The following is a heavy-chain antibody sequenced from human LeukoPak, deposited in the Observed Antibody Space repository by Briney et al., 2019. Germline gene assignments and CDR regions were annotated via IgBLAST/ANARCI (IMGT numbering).Heavy chain of an antibody. Sequence: ASVKVSCKASGYTFSSYGISWVRQAPGQGLEWMGWISVYNGNPEYAQKFQGRVIMTTDTFTSTAYMELRSLRADDTAVYYCAKDSPLVGYTSGWSSNSFDHWGQGTLVTVSS. CDR1: GYTFSSYG. CDR3: AKDSPLVGYTSGWSSNSFDH. J-gene: IGHJ4*02. CDR2: ISVYNGNP. V-gene: IGHV1-18*01. D-gene: IGHD6-19*01.